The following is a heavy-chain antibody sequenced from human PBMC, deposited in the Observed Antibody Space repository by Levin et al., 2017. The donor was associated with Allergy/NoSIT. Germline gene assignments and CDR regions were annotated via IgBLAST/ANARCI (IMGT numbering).Heavy chain of an antibody. CDR3: ARAGGVVPAAP. CDR2: ISYDGSNK. D-gene: IGHD2-2*01. V-gene: IGHV3-30-3*01. J-gene: IGHJ5*02. CDR1: GFTFSSYA. Sequence: GESLKISCAASGFTFSSYAMHWVRQAPGKGLEWVAVISYDGSNKYYADSVKGRFTISRDNSKNTLYLQMNSLRAEDTAVYYCARAGGVVPAAPWGQGTLVTVSS.